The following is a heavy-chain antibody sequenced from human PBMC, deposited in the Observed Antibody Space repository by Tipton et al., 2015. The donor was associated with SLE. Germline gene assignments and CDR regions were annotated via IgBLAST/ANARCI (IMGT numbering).Heavy chain of an antibody. CDR1: GWSFSCYY. J-gene: IGHJ3*02. CDR2: INHRGST. D-gene: IGHD3-10*01. Sequence: TLSLTCAVYGWSFSCYYLSWIRQPPGKGLEWIGEINHRGSTNYNPSLKSRVTISVDTSKNQFSLKLSSVTAADTAVYYCARGGGSGTNGGAFDIWGQGTMVTVSS. CDR3: ARGGGSGTNGGAFDI. V-gene: IGHV4-34*01.